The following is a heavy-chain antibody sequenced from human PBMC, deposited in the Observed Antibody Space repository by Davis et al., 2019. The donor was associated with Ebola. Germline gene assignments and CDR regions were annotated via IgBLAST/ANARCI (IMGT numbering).Heavy chain of an antibody. Sequence: GESLKISCAASGFTFSAYSMTWVRQVPGKGLEWVSVISGGAAITYYADSVRGRFTISRDNSKNTLYLQMNSLRAEDTAVYYCAKHLKVDYATNIDYWGQGTLVTVSS. CDR1: GFTFSAYS. D-gene: IGHD4-17*01. CDR3: AKHLKVDYATNIDY. CDR2: ISGGAAIT. V-gene: IGHV3-23*01. J-gene: IGHJ4*02.